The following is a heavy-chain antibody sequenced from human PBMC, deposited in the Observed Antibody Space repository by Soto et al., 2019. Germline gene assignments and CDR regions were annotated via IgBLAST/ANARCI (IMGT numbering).Heavy chain of an antibody. CDR1: GDSVSSTIAA. D-gene: IGHD1-7*01. Sequence: KQSPTLSLTCAISGDSVSSTIAAWTWIRQSPSRGLEWLGRTYYRSKWYNDYAVSVKSRITINPGTSKNKFYLKLNSVTPEDTAVYYCARVGWGIHELELRGNWFDPWGQGTLVTVSS. CDR2: TYYRSKWYN. J-gene: IGHJ5*02. V-gene: IGHV6-1*01. CDR3: ARVGWGIHELELRGNWFDP.